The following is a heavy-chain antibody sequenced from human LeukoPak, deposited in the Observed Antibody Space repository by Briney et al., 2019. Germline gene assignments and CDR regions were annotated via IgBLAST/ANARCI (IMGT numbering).Heavy chain of an antibody. D-gene: IGHD5-18*01. V-gene: IGHV4-59*01. CDR1: GGSISSYY. CDR3: ARVDTAAMDV. Sequence: SETLSLTCTVSGGSISSYYWSWIRQPPGKGLEWIGYIYYSGSTNYNPSLKSRVTISVDTSKNQFSLKLSSVTAADTAVYYCARVDTAAMDVWGKGTTVTVSS. CDR2: IYYSGST. J-gene: IGHJ6*03.